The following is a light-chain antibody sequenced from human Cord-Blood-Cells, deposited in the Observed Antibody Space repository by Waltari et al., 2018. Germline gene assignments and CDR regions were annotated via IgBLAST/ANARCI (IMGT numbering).Light chain of an antibody. Sequence: QSALTQPASVSGSPGQSITISCTGTSSDVGSYNLVSWYQQHHGKAPKLMIYEGSKRPSGVANRLSGSKSGNTASLTISGLQAEDEADYYCCSYAGSSTWVFGGGTKLTVL. CDR3: CSYAGSSTWV. CDR1: SSDVGSYNL. V-gene: IGLV2-23*01. J-gene: IGLJ3*02. CDR2: EGS.